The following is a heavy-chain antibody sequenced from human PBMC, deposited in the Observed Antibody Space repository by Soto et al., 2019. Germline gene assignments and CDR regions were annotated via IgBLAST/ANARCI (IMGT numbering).Heavy chain of an antibody. CDR3: ARMTTVTTRGY. CDR2: ISYDGSNK. CDR1: GFTFSSYA. V-gene: IGHV3-30-3*01. J-gene: IGHJ4*02. Sequence: QVQLVESGGGVVQPGRSLRLSCAASGFTFSSYAMHWVRQAQAKGLGWVAVISYDGSNKYYADSVKGRFTISRDNSKNTLYLQMNSLRAEDTAVYYCARMTTVTTRGYWGQGTLVTVSS. D-gene: IGHD4-17*01.